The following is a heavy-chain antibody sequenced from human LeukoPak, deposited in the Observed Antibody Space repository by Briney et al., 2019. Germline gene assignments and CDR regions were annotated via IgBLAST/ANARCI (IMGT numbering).Heavy chain of an antibody. CDR1: GFTFSSYW. CDR2: IASDGSST. CDR3: AKGLSDSSGYYYEPWDY. J-gene: IGHJ4*02. Sequence: GGSLRLSCAASGFTFSSYWMNWVRHAPGKGLVWVSRIASDGSSTTYADSVKGRFSISRDNAKNTLYLQMNSLRVEDTAVYYCAKGLSDSSGYYYEPWDYWGQGTLVTVSS. V-gene: IGHV3-74*01. D-gene: IGHD3-22*01.